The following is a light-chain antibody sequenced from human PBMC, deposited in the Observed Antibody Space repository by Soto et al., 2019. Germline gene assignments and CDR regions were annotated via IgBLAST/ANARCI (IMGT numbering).Light chain of an antibody. V-gene: IGKV3D-20*02. CDR2: GAS. J-gene: IGKJ5*01. CDR1: QSVSSSY. Sequence: EIVLTHSPGTLSLSPCERATLSSRASQSVSSSYLAWYQQKPGQAPRLLIYGASSRATGIPARFSGSGSGTDFTLTISSLDPEDSAVYYCQQRSNWPTFGQGTRLEN. CDR3: QQRSNWPT.